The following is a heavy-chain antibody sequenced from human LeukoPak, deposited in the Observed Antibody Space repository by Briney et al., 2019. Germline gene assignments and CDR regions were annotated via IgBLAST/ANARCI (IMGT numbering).Heavy chain of an antibody. Sequence: GGSLRLSCAASGFTFSNYWMHWVRQAPGKGLVWVSRINSDGINTSYADSVKGRFTISRDNSKNTLYLQMNSLRAEDTAVYYCASSSKVAGYWFDPWGQGTLVTVSS. V-gene: IGHV3-74*01. CDR2: INSDGINT. CDR3: ASSSKVAGYWFDP. D-gene: IGHD6-19*01. CDR1: GFTFSNYW. J-gene: IGHJ5*02.